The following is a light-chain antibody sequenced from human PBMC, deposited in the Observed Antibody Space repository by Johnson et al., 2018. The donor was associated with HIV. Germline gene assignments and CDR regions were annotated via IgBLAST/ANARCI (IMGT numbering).Light chain of an antibody. Sequence: QSILTQPPSVSAAPGQKVTISCSGSSSNIGKNHVSWYQQFPGTAPKLLIYDNNKRPSGIPDRFSGSKSGTSATLGIIELQTGDEADYYCGTWDSSLSAYVFGTGTKVTVL. CDR3: GTWDSSLSAYV. J-gene: IGLJ1*01. CDR1: SSNIGKNH. V-gene: IGLV1-51*01. CDR2: DNN.